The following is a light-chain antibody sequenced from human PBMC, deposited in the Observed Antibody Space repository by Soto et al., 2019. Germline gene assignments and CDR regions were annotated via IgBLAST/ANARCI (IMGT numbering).Light chain of an antibody. CDR3: SSYRNSGRV. J-gene: IGLJ3*02. V-gene: IGLV2-14*01. CDR2: EVT. Sequence: QSALTQSASVSGSPGQSITISCSGTNRDVGGYNYVSWYQQHPGKAPKLIIYEVTYRPSGVSDRFSGSKSGNTASLTISGLQADDEADYYCSSYRNSGRVFGRGTKLTVL. CDR1: NRDVGGYNY.